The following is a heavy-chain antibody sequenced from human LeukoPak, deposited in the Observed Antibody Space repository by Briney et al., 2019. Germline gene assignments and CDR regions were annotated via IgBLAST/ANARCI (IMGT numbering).Heavy chain of an antibody. D-gene: IGHD5-12*01. V-gene: IGHV3-33*01. J-gene: IGHJ6*02. Sequence: GGSLRLSCAASGFTFSSYGMHWVRQAPGKGLEWVAVIWYDGSNKYYADSVKGRFTISRDNSKNTLYLQMNSLRAEDTAVYYCARGSWLSQIYGMDVWGQGTTVTVPS. CDR3: ARGSWLSQIYGMDV. CDR2: IWYDGSNK. CDR1: GFTFSSYG.